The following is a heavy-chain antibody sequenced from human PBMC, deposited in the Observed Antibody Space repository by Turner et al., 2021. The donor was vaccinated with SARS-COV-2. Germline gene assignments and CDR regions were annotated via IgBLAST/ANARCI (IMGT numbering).Heavy chain of an antibody. CDR2: SKGDGSGT. D-gene: IGHD6-13*01. CDR3: ARVGIAAAGPTFYYYYYGMDV. CDR1: GFTFSSYW. V-gene: IGHV3-74*01. Sequence: EVQLVESGGGLVQPGGSLRLSCAASGFTFSSYWMDWVRQAPGKGLVWVSRSKGDGSGTSYADSVKGRFTISRDNAKNTLYLEMNSMRAEDTAVYYCARVGIAAAGPTFYYYYYGMDVWGQGTTVTVSS. J-gene: IGHJ6*02.